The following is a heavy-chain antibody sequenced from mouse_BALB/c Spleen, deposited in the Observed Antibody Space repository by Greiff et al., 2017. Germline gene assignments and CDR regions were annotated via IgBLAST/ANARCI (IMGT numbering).Heavy chain of an antibody. V-gene: IGHV5-12-2*01. CDR1: GFTFSSYT. CDR2: ISNGGGST. Sequence: VQLKESGGGLVQPGGSLKLSCAASGFTFSSYTMSWVRQTPEKRLEWVAYISNGGGSTYYPDTVKGRFTISRDNAKNTLYLQMSSLKSEDTAMYYCARHGYAMDYWGQGTSVTVSS. CDR3: ARHGYAMDY. J-gene: IGHJ4*01.